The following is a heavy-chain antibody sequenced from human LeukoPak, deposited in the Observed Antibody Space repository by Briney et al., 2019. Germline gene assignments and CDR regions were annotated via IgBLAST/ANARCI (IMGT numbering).Heavy chain of an antibody. V-gene: IGHV4-39*01. J-gene: IGHJ5*02. CDR1: GGSISSSSYY. D-gene: IGHD2-15*01. CDR2: IYYSGST. CDR3: ASHDCSGGSCYVGWWFDP. Sequence: PSETLSLTCTVSGGSISSSSYYWGWLRQPPGKGLEWLGSIYYSGSTYYNPSLKSRVTISVDTSKNQFSLKLSSVTAADTAVYYCASHDCSGGSCYVGWWFDPWGQGTLVTVSS.